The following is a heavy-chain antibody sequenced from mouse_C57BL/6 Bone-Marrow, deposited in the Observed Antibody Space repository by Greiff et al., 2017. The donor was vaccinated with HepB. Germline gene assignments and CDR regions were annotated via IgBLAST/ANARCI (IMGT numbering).Heavy chain of an antibody. CDR1: GFTFSDYY. CDR2: ISNGGGSN. J-gene: IGHJ4*01. CDR3: ARHCYGYAMDY. Sequence: EVKLMESGGGLVQPGGSLKLSCAASGFTFSDYYMYWVRQTPEKRLEWVAYISNGGGSNYYPDTVKGRFTIPRDNAKNTLYLQMRRLKSEDTAMYYCARHCYGYAMDYWGQGTSVTVSS. D-gene: IGHD1-1*01. V-gene: IGHV5-12*01.